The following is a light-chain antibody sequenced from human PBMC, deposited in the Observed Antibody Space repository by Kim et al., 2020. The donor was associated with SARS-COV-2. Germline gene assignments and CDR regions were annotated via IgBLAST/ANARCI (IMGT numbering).Light chain of an antibody. J-gene: IGKJ5*01. CDR2: GSS. CDR3: HQYASSLFT. Sequence: EIVLTQSPATLSLSPGERATLSCGASQTVSGNYLAWYQQKPGLAPRLLIYGSSTRATGIPDRFSGSGSGTDFTLTISRLEPEDFAVYYCHQYASSLFTFGQGTRLEIK. V-gene: IGKV3D-20*01. CDR1: QTVSGNY.